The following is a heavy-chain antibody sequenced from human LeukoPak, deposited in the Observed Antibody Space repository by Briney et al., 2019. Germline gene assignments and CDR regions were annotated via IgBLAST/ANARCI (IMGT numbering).Heavy chain of an antibody. CDR3: AREWDGASVWFDP. D-gene: IGHD1-26*01. Sequence: SETLSLTCAVYGGSFSGYYWSWIRQPPGKGLEWIGEINHSGSTNYNPSLESRVTMSVDTSKNQFSLKLTSVTAADTAVYYCAREWDGASVWFDPWGQGTLVTVSS. J-gene: IGHJ5*02. CDR1: GGSFSGYY. CDR2: INHSGST. V-gene: IGHV4-34*01.